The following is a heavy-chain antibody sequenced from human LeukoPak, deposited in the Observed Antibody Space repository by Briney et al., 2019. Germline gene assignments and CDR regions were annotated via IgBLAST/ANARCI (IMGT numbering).Heavy chain of an antibody. Sequence: PGGSLRLSCAASGFTVSSNYMSWVRQAPGKGLEWVSVIYSGGSTYYADSVKGRFTISRDNSMNTLYLQMNSLRAEDTAVYYCARDRLYCSSTSCYWGYYYYGMDVWGQGTTVTVSS. CDR2: IYSGGST. V-gene: IGHV3-66*01. CDR1: GFTVSSNY. J-gene: IGHJ6*02. CDR3: ARDRLYCSSTSCYWGYYYYGMDV. D-gene: IGHD2-2*01.